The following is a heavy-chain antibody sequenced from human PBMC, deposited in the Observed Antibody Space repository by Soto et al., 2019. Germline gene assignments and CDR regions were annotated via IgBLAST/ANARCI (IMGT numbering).Heavy chain of an antibody. V-gene: IGHV3-30-3*01. CDR3: ARATDY. CDR1: GFTFSMYF. J-gene: IGHJ4*02. CDR2: ISDDGSNK. Sequence: QVQLVESGGGVVQPGKSLRLSCAASGFTFSMYFMHWVRRAPDKGLEWVAVISDDGSNKYYADSVRGRFTISRDNSKNTLPLQKDSLRPEDTAVHYRARATDYWGLGPQDTDSS.